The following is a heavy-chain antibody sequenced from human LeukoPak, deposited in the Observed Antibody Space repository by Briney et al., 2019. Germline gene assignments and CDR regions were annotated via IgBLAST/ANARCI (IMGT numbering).Heavy chain of an antibody. J-gene: IGHJ4*02. V-gene: IGHV1-69*04. Sequence: ASVKVSCKASGGTFSSYAISWVRQAPGQGLEWMGRIIPIFGIANYAQKFQGRVTITADKSTSTAYMELSSLRSEDTAVYYCARDYGGNSELTFDYWGQGTLVTVPS. CDR3: ARDYGGNSELTFDY. CDR2: IIPIFGIA. CDR1: GGTFSSYA. D-gene: IGHD4-23*01.